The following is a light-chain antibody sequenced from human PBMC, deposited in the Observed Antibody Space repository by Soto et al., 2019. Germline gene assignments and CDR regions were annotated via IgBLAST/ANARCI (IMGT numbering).Light chain of an antibody. Sequence: EIVLTQSPGTLSLSPGERATLSCRASQSVSSSYLAWYQQKPGQAPRLLIYGASSRATGIPDRFSGSGSGTDFTLNISIMEPEDFAVYYCQQYGSSPPEDTFGQGTQLEIK. CDR1: QSVSSSY. CDR2: GAS. J-gene: IGKJ2*01. CDR3: QQYGSSPPEDT. V-gene: IGKV3-20*01.